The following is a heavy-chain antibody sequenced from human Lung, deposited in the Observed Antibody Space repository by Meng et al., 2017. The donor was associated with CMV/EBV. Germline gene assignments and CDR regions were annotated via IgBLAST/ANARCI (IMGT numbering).Heavy chain of an antibody. Sequence: QVPVQASGPGLVKPSQPLSLPCTGPGGSISSGGYYWSWIRQHPGKGLEWIGYIHSSGSTYYNPSLRSRLTISVDTSKNQFSLKLSSVTAADTAVYYCARASYGSGSPLGESWFDPWGQGTLVTVSS. CDR1: GGSISSGGYY. D-gene: IGHD3-10*01. J-gene: IGHJ5*02. CDR2: IHSSGST. V-gene: IGHV4-31*03. CDR3: ARASYGSGSPLGESWFDP.